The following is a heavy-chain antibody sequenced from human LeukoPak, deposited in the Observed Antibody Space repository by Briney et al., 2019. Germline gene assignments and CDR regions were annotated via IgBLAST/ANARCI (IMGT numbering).Heavy chain of an antibody. CDR2: ISYDGSNK. Sequence: PGGSLRLSCAASGFTFSSYAMRWVRQAPGKGLEWVAVISYDGSNKYYADSVKGRFTISRDNSKNTLYLQMNSLRAEDTAVYYCARGLMIVVVNGPLLWGQGTLVTVSS. V-gene: IGHV3-30*04. D-gene: IGHD3-22*01. J-gene: IGHJ4*02. CDR1: GFTFSSYA. CDR3: ARGLMIVVVNGPLL.